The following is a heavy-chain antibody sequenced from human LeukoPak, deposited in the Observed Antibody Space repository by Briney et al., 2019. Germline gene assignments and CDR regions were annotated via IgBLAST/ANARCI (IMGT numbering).Heavy chain of an antibody. V-gene: IGHV3-23*01. D-gene: IGHD7-27*01. Sequence: GGSLRLSCAASGFSFSSYAMSWVRQAPGKGLEWVSAISVSGGGTYYADSVKGRFTISRDNSKNTLYLQMNSLRAEDTAVYYCARDRPNWGIDFWGQGTLVTVSS. CDR2: ISVSGGGT. CDR1: GFSFSSYA. CDR3: ARDRPNWGIDF. J-gene: IGHJ4*02.